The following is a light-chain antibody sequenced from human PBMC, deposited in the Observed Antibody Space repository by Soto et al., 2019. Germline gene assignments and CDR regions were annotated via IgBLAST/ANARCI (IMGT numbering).Light chain of an antibody. CDR1: QTISSW. J-gene: IGKJ1*01. V-gene: IGKV1-5*01. CDR2: DAS. Sequence: DIQMTQSPSTLSGSVGDRVTITCRASQTISSWLAWYQQKPGKAPNLLIFDASTLKSGIPSRFSGSGSGTEFTLTISSLQPDDFATYYCLQYSSHSWTFGQGTKVDIK. CDR3: LQYSSHSWT.